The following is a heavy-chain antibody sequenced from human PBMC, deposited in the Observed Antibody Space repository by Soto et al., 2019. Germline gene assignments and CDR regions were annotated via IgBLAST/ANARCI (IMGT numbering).Heavy chain of an antibody. CDR3: AHREGVATTGGWFDP. CDR1: GFSLSTSGVG. J-gene: IGHJ5*02. Sequence: QITLKESGPTLVKPTQALTLTCTFSGFSLSTSGVGVGWIRQPPGKALEWLALIYWDDDKRYSPSLKRRLTITEETSKSQVGLTMTNRDPVDTATDYCAHREGVATTGGWFDPWGQGTLVTVSS. D-gene: IGHD5-12*01. CDR2: IYWDDDK. V-gene: IGHV2-5*02.